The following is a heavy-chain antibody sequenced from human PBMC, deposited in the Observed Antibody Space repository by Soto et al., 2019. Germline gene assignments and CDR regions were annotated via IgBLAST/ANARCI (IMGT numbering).Heavy chain of an antibody. CDR3: EAEMTFGKLSVV. CDR1: GDTDTNYV. J-gene: IGHJ6*02. V-gene: IGHV1-69*01. D-gene: IGHD3-16*02. CDR2: IFPKFGTT. Sequence: QVQLVQSGAEVKKPGSSVKVSCKASGDTDTNYVISWVRQAPGQGLEWMGGIFPKFGTTYSAQKLQDRLTITADESTATVYMQLSSLRLDDTAVYYCEAEMTFGKLSVVWGQGTMVTVSS.